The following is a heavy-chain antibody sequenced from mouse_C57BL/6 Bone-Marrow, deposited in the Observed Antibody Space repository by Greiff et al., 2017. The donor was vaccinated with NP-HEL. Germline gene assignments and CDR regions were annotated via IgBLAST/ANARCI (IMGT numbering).Heavy chain of an antibody. J-gene: IGHJ2*01. CDR1: GYSFTHFW. CDR3: ARTLYGSRNYFDY. V-gene: IGHV1-74*01. Sequence: VKLQQPGAELVRPGTSVKLSCKASGYSFTHFWMNWVKQRPGQGLEWLAMIHPSDSETRLNQKFKDRAKLTVDKSSNTAYMQLASPTSEDSAGYYCARTLYGSRNYFDYWGQGTALTVSS. D-gene: IGHD1-1*01. CDR2: IHPSDSET.